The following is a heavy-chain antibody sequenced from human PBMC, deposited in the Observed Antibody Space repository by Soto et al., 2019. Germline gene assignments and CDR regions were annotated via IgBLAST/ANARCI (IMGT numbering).Heavy chain of an antibody. D-gene: IGHD3-22*01. J-gene: IGHJ4*02. V-gene: IGHV4-39*01. CDR1: GGSISSSSYY. CDR3: ARLGVPSYYDSSGYPGRWGFDY. Sequence: QLQLQESGPGLVKPSETLSLTCTVSGGSISSSSYYWGWIRQPPGKGLEWIGSIYYSGSTYYNPSLKSRVTISVDTSKNQFSLKLSSVTAADTAVYYCARLGVPSYYDSSGYPGRWGFDYWGQGTLVTVSS. CDR2: IYYSGST.